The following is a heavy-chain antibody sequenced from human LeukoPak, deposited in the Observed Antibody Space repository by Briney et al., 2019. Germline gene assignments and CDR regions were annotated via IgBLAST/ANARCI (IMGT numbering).Heavy chain of an antibody. Sequence: ASVKVSFKASGYTFTSYGISWVRQAPGQGLEWMGWISAYNGNTNYAQKLQGRVTMTTDTSTSTAYMELRSLRSDDTAVYYCARELYYDSSGYYYYYYGMDVWGQGTTVTVSS. CDR2: ISAYNGNT. V-gene: IGHV1-18*01. J-gene: IGHJ6*02. D-gene: IGHD3-22*01. CDR1: GYTFTSYG. CDR3: ARELYYDSSGYYYYYYGMDV.